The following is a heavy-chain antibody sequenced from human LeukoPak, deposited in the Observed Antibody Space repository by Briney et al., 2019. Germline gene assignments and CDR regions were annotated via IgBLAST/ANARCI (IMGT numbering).Heavy chain of an antibody. CDR3: TTGDYVWGSYRSDY. CDR2: IKSKTDGGTT. D-gene: IGHD3-16*02. CDR1: GFTFSSHS. V-gene: IGHV3-15*01. Sequence: GGSLRLSCVASGFTFSSHSMSWVRQAPGKGLEWVGRIKSKTDGGTTDYAAPVKGRFTISRDDSKNTLYLQMNSLKTEDTAVYYCTTGDYVWGSYRSDYWGQGTLVTVSS. J-gene: IGHJ4*02.